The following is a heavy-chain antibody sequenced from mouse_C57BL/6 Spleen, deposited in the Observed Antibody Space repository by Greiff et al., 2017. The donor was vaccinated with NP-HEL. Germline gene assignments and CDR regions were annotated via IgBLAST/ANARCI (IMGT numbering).Heavy chain of an antibody. CDR3: ARVSRYYAMDY. V-gene: IGHV5-12*01. J-gene: IGHJ4*01. Sequence: EVQVVESGGGLVQPGGSLKLSCAASGFTFSDYYMYWVRQTPEKRLEWVAYISNGGGSTYYPDTVKGRFTISRDNATNTLYLQMSRLKSEDTAMYDCARVSRYYAMDYWGQGTSVTVSS. CDR1: GFTFSDYY. CDR2: ISNGGGST.